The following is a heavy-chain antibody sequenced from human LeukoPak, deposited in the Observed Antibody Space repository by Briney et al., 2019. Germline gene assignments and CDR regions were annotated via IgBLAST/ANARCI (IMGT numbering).Heavy chain of an antibody. CDR2: IYYSGST. V-gene: IGHV4-59*12. Sequence: SETLSLTCTVSGGSISSYYWSWIRQPPGKGLEWIGYIYYSGSTNYNPSLKSRVTISVDTSKNQFSLKLSSVTAADTAVYYCARVAPVGYCSGGSCYPYYYYYMDVWGKGTTVTISS. CDR3: ARVAPVGYCSGGSCYPYYYYYMDV. CDR1: GGSISSYY. D-gene: IGHD2-15*01. J-gene: IGHJ6*03.